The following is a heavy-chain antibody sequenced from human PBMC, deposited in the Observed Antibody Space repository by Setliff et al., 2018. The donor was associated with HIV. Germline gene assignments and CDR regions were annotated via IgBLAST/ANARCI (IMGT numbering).Heavy chain of an antibody. D-gene: IGHD6-19*01. V-gene: IGHV2-5*02. CDR3: AHNHLAVAGSHYFDY. J-gene: IGHJ4*02. Sequence: SGPTLVNPTQTLTLTCTFSGFSLSTNGVGVGWIRQPPGKALGWLALIYWDADKRYSPSLKNRLTITKDTSKNQVLLTMTNMDPLDTATYYCAHNHLAVAGSHYFDYWGQGTLVTVSS. CDR2: IYWDADK. CDR1: GFSLSTNGVG.